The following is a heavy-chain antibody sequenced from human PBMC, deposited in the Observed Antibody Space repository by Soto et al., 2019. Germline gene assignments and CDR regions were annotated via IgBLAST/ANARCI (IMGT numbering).Heavy chain of an antibody. CDR1: GGTFSNYA. D-gene: IGHD2-15*01. CDR3: ATDGGREGCCGDWFDP. Sequence: QVQLVQSGAELKKPGSSVKVSCKASGGTFSNYAITWVRQAPGQGLEWLGRIIPIFGTTDYAQKFQGRVTITADESTTPAYMELSSLRPHDTAVYYCATDGGREGCCGDWFDPWGKGTLVTVSS. J-gene: IGHJ5*02. V-gene: IGHV1-69*15. CDR2: IIPIFGTT.